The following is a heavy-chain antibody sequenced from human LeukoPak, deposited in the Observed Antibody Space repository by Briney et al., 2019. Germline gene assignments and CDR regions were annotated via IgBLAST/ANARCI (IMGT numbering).Heavy chain of an antibody. CDR1: GGSFSGYY. Sequence: SETLSLTCAVYGGSFSGYYWSWIRQPPGKGLEWIGEINHSGSTHYNPSLKSRVTISVDTSKNQFSLKLSSVTAADTAVYYCARGRPRIYYYYMDVWGKGTTVTVSS. J-gene: IGHJ6*03. CDR2: INHSGST. V-gene: IGHV4-34*01. CDR3: ARGRPRIYYYYMDV. D-gene: IGHD2-15*01.